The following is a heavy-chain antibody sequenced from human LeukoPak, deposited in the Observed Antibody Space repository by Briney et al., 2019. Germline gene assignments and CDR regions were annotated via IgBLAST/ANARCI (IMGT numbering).Heavy chain of an antibody. D-gene: IGHD6-6*01. J-gene: IGHJ4*02. CDR3: ARDGYSSSSYFDY. CDR2: MYFSGIT. CDR1: GGSFSGYY. Sequence: SETLSLTCAVYGGSFSGYYWSWIRQHPGKGLEWIGYMYFSGITSYNPSLKSRVTISVDTSKNQFSLKLSSVTAADTAVYYCARDGYSSSSYFDYWGQGTLVTVSS. V-gene: IGHV4-31*11.